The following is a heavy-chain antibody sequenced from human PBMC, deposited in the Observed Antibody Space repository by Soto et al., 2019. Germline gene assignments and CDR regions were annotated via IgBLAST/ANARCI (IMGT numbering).Heavy chain of an antibody. CDR1: GGSIRSGGYS. V-gene: IGHV4-30-2*01. D-gene: IGHD5-18*01. CDR3: CFDY. Sequence: SETLSLTCAVSGGSIRSGGYSWSWIRQPPGKGLEWIGNIYHSGSTYYSPSLRSRVTISVDRSKNQFSLKLSSVTAADSSGYTRCFDYWGQGTLVTVSS. J-gene: IGHJ4*02. CDR2: IYHSGST.